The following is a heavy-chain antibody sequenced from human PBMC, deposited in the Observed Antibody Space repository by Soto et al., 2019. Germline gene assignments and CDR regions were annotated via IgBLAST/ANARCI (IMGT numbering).Heavy chain of an antibody. CDR1: GGSFSGYY. CDR3: ARRAVAAPFDY. D-gene: IGHD6-19*01. CDR2: INHSGST. Sequence: SETLSLTCAVYGGSFSGYYWSGIRQRPGKGLEWIGEINHSGSTNYRPSLKSRVTISVDTSKHQFSLKLSSVTAADTAVYYCARRAVAAPFDYWGQGTLVTVSS. V-gene: IGHV4-34*01. J-gene: IGHJ4*02.